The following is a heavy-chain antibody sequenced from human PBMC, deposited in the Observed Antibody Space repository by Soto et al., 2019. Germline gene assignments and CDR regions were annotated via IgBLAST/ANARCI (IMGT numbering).Heavy chain of an antibody. J-gene: IGHJ4*02. CDR2: IYSSGST. Sequence: KASETLSLTCIVSGDPIIGYYWSWIRQSPGKGLEWIGCIYSSGSTNYNPSLKSRVTISVDTSKNQFSLKVPSMTAADTAVYYCARSLASAGYTYGNFDSWGQGTLVTVSS. V-gene: IGHV4-59*01. CDR3: ARSLASAGYTYGNFDS. D-gene: IGHD5-18*01. CDR1: GDPIIGYY.